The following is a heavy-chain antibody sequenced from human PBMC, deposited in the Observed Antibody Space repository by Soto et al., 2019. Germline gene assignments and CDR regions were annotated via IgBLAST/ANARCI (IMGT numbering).Heavy chain of an antibody. Sequence: GASVNVSCKASGCTFTSSAVQWVRQALGQRLEWIGWIVVGSGNTNYAQKFQERVTITRDMSTSTAYMELSSPRSEDTAVYCCAAEGGYDNPIYYPYGMEVWGQGTTVTLSS. CDR1: GCTFTSSA. D-gene: IGHD5-12*01. V-gene: IGHV1-58*01. CDR3: AAEGGYDNPIYYPYGMEV. J-gene: IGHJ6*02. CDR2: IVVGSGNT.